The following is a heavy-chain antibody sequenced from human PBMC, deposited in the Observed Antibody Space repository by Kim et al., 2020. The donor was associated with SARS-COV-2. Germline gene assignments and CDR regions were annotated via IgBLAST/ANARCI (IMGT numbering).Heavy chain of an antibody. V-gene: IGHV4-59*01. J-gene: IGHJ4*02. CDR2: IYYSGST. CDR3: AREGVTYYDILTGSNYFDY. D-gene: IGHD3-9*01. CDR1: GGSISSYY. Sequence: SETLSLTCTVSGGSISSYYWSWIRQPPGKGLEWIGYIYYSGSTNYNPSLKSRVTISVDTSKNQFSLKLSSVTAADTAVYYCAREGVTYYDILTGSNYFDYWGQGTLVTVSS.